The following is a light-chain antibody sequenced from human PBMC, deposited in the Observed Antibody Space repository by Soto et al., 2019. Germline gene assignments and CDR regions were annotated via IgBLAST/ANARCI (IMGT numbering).Light chain of an antibody. CDR3: KQRSAWPLT. CDR1: QSISSY. CDR2: DAS. V-gene: IGKV3-11*01. J-gene: IGKJ4*01. Sequence: EIGLTQSPATLSLSPGERATLSCRASQSISSYLAGSQQKPCQAPRLLIYDASNRATGIPARFSGRGSGTDFTLTISALEPEDFAFYYCKQRSAWPLTCGGGTKVEIK.